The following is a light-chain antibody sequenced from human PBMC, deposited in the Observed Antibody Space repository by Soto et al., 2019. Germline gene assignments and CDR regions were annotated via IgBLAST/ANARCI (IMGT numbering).Light chain of an antibody. CDR3: SSYADTNNLLYV. J-gene: IGLJ1*01. CDR2: EVS. CDR1: SSDIGSYNY. V-gene: IGLV2-8*01. Sequence: QSVLTQPPSASLSPGQSVTISCTGTSSDIGSYNYVSWYQQHPGKAPRLLIYEVSQRPSGVPDRFSGSKSANTASLTVSGLQPEDEADYYCSSYADTNNLLYVFGTGTKVTVL.